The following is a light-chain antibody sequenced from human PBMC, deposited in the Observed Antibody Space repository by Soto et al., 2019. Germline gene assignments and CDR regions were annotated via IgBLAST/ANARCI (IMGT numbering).Light chain of an antibody. CDR2: GAS. Sequence: EIVLSQSPATLSLSPGERATLSCRASQGFSSYLAWCHQKPGQAPRLLIYGASNRATGIPASFSGSGPGTDFPLTISSLEPEDFALYYCQQRNNWLGAFGGGTKVEIK. V-gene: IGKV3D-11*01. J-gene: IGKJ4*01. CDR1: QGFSSY. CDR3: QQRNNWLGA.